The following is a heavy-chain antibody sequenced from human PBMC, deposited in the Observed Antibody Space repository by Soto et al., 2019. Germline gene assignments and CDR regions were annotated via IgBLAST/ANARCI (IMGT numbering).Heavy chain of an antibody. V-gene: IGHV5-51*01. Sequence: EVQLVQSGAEVKKPGESLKISCKGSGNTYTTYWIGWVRQVPGKGLEWMGIIYLGDSDTRYSPSFQGQVTISADRSIHTAYLQWSSLKASDTAIYYCAKHESSTGFDSWGQGTPVTVSS. D-gene: IGHD6-13*01. J-gene: IGHJ4*02. CDR2: IYLGDSDT. CDR3: AKHESSTGFDS. CDR1: GNTYTTYW.